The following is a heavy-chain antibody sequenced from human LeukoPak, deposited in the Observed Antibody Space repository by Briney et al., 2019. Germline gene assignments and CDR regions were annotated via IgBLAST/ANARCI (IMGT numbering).Heavy chain of an antibody. D-gene: IGHD1-1*01. V-gene: IGHV4-34*01. CDR1: GGSFSGYY. Sequence: SETLSLTCAVYGGSFSGYYWSWIRQPPGKGLEWIGEINHSGSTNYNPSLKSRVTISVDTSKNQFSLKLSSVTAADTAVYYCARTRNDGFFDYWGQGTLVTVSS. CDR3: ARTRNDGFFDY. CDR2: INHSGST. J-gene: IGHJ4*02.